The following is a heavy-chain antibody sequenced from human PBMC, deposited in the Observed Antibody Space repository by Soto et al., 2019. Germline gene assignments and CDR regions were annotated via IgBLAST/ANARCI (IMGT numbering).Heavy chain of an antibody. CDR3: ASGLPYFDTGGPWSFDY. Sequence: QVQLVQSGAEVRKPRSSVKVSCKSSGGTFSGHALSWVRQAPGQGLEWMGGIIPIFGTSNYAQKFQGRVTITADTSTRTADMELTSLRSEDTAVYYCASGLPYFDTGGPWSFDYWGQGSLVTVSS. CDR1: GGTFSGHA. D-gene: IGHD3-22*01. J-gene: IGHJ4*02. CDR2: IIPIFGTS. V-gene: IGHV1-69*06.